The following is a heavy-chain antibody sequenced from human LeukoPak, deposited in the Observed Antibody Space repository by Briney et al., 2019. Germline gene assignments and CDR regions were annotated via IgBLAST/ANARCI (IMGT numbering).Heavy chain of an antibody. J-gene: IGHJ5*02. V-gene: IGHV1-58*02. D-gene: IGHD6-19*01. CDR3: ARDQGSGQWLVPADKDWFDP. Sequence: RASVKVSCKASGFTFTSSAMQWVRQARGQRLEWIGWIVVGSGNTNYAQKFQERVTITRDMSTSTAYMELSSLRSEDTAVYYCARDQGSGQWLVPADKDWFDPWGQGTLVTVSS. CDR2: IVVGSGNT. CDR1: GFTFTSSA.